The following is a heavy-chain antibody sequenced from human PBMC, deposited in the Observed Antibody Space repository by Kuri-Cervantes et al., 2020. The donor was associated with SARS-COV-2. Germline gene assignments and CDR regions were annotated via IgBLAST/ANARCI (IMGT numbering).Heavy chain of an antibody. Sequence: ASVKVSCKASGYTFTGYYMHWVRQAPGQGLEWMGWINPNSGGTNYAQKFQGRVTMTRDTSISTAYMELSRLRSDDTAVYYCARERREYQLLCDVFDIWGQGTMVTVSS. V-gene: IGHV1-2*02. D-gene: IGHD2-2*01. J-gene: IGHJ3*02. CDR1: GYTFTGYY. CDR2: INPNSGGT. CDR3: ARERREYQLLCDVFDI.